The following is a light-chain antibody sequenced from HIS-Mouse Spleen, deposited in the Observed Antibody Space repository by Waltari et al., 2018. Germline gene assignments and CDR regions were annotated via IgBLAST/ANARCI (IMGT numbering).Light chain of an antibody. CDR3: NSRDSSGNHVV. CDR1: SLRSNY. Sequence: SSELTQEPAVSVALGQTVRITSQGDSLRSNYASWYQQKPGQAPVLVIYGKNNRPSGIPDRFSGSSSGNTASLTITGAQAEDEADYYCNSRDSSGNHVVFGGGTKLTVL. J-gene: IGLJ2*01. CDR2: GKN. V-gene: IGLV3-19*01.